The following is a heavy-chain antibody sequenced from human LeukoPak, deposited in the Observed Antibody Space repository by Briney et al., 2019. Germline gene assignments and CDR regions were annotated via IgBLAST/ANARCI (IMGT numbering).Heavy chain of an antibody. D-gene: IGHD3-22*01. CDR1: GYTSTGYY. CDR2: INPNSGGT. J-gene: IGHJ1*01. CDR3: ARFYDSSGYPAEYFQH. V-gene: IGHV1-2*02. Sequence: GASVKVSCKASGYTSTGYYMHWVRQAPGQGLEWMGWINPNSGGTNYAQKFQGRVTMTRDTSISTAYMELSRLRSDDTAVYYCARFYDSSGYPAEYFQHWGQGTLVTVSS.